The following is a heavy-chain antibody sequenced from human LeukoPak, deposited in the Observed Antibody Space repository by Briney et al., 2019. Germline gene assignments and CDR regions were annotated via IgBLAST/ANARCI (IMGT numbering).Heavy chain of an antibody. D-gene: IGHD3-22*01. CDR2: IRQDGSEK. CDR1: GFTFSSYW. J-gene: IGHJ5*02. CDR3: AREPLNYYDSSGYYYRSPFDP. Sequence: GGSLRLSCAASGFTFSSYWMSWVRQAPGKGLEWVANIRQDGSEKYYVDSVKGRFTISRDNAKNSLYLQMNSLRAEDTAVYYCAREPLNYYDSSGYYYRSPFDPWGQGTLVTVSS. V-gene: IGHV3-7*01.